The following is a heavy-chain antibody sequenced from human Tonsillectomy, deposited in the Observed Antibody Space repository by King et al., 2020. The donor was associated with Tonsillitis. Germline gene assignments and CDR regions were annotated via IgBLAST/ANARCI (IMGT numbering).Heavy chain of an antibody. CDR2: ISAYNGNT. CDR1: SYTFISYG. J-gene: IGHJ4*02. CDR3: ASKRGYSDYDWGYFDY. V-gene: IGHV1-18*01. Sequence: VQLVESGAEVKKPGASVKVSCTASSYTFISYGISWVRQAPGQGLEWMGWISAYNGNTNYAQKLQGRVTVTTDTSTSTAYMELRSLRSDDTAVYYCASKRGYSDYDWGYFDYWGQGTLVTVSS. D-gene: IGHD5-12*01.